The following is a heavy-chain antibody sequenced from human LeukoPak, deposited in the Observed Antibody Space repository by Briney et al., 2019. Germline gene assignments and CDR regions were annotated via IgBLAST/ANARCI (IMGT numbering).Heavy chain of an antibody. CDR1: GFTFRTYE. CDR3: ARDPNSGNSDSFGF. CDR2: ISGSGDTI. Sequence: GGSLRLSCAASGFTFRTYEMHWVRQAPGKGLEWISYISGSGDTIFYADSVKGRFTISRDNARNSLFLQMNSLGAEDTAVYYCARDPNSGNSDSFGFWGHGTMVTVSS. D-gene: IGHD4-23*01. J-gene: IGHJ3*01. V-gene: IGHV3-48*03.